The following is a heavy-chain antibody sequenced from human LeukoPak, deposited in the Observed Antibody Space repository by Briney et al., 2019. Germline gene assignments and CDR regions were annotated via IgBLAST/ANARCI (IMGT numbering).Heavy chain of an antibody. D-gene: IGHD2-15*01. J-gene: IGHJ4*02. CDR1: GFTFSSYD. V-gene: IGHV3-30*18. Sequence: PGRSLRLSCAASGFTFSSYDMHWVRQAPGKGLEWVSVISYDGSNTYYADSVKGRFTISRDNSKNTLYLQMNTLRAEDTAVYYCAKDDVYCGGGRCLLDYWGQGTLVTVSS. CDR2: ISYDGSNT. CDR3: AKDDVYCGGGRCLLDY.